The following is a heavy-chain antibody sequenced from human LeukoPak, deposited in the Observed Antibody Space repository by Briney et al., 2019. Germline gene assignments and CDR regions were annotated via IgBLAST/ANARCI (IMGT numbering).Heavy chain of an antibody. CDR3: ARGDVVATNPFDY. V-gene: IGHV6-1*01. Sequence: SQTLSLTCAISGDSVSSNSAVWNWIRQSPSRGLEWLGRTYYRSKWYNDYAVSVKSRITNNPDTSKNQFSLQLNSVTPEDTAVYYCARGDVVATNPFDYWGQGTLVTVSS. CDR2: TYYRSKWYN. J-gene: IGHJ4*02. D-gene: IGHD5-12*01. CDR1: GDSVSSNSAV.